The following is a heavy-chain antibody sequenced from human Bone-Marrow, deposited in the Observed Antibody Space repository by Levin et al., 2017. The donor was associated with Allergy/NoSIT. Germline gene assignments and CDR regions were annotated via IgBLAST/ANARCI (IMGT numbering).Heavy chain of an antibody. CDR2: IKSKTDGGTT. Sequence: ETLSLTCAASGFTFSNAWMSWVRQAPGKGLEWVGRIKSKTDGGTTDYAAPVKGRFTISRDDSKNTLYLQMNSLKTEDTAVYYCTTIAVAGDSDAFDIWGQGTMVTVSS. CDR3: TTIAVAGDSDAFDI. CDR1: GFTFSNAW. V-gene: IGHV3-15*01. D-gene: IGHD6-19*01. J-gene: IGHJ3*02.